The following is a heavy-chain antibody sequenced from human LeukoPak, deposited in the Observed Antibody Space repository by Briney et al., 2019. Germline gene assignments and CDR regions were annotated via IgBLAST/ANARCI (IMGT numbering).Heavy chain of an antibody. V-gene: IGHV4-59*08. CDR2: ISYSGST. J-gene: IGHJ4*02. Sequence: SETLSLTCTVSGGSISSYYWSWIRQPPGKGLEWIGYISYSGSTNYNPSLKSRVTISLDTSKNQFSLKVSSVTAADTAVYYCATQWGGAAASGNYWGQGTLVTVSS. CDR3: ATQWGGAAASGNY. CDR1: GGSISSYY. D-gene: IGHD6-13*01.